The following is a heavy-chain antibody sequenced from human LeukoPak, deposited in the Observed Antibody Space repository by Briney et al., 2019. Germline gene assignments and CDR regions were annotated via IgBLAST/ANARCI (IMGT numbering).Heavy chain of an antibody. CDR2: IYYSGST. CDR1: RGSISSYY. V-gene: IGHV4-39*01. J-gene: IGHJ4*02. Sequence: SETLSLTCTVSRGSISSYYWSWIRQPPGKGLEWIGSIYYSGSTYYNPSLKSRVTISVDTSKNQFSLKLSSVTAADTAVYYCARHPTYYYDSSGYSEYYFDYWGQGTLVTVSS. CDR3: ARHPTYYYDSSGYSEYYFDY. D-gene: IGHD3-22*01.